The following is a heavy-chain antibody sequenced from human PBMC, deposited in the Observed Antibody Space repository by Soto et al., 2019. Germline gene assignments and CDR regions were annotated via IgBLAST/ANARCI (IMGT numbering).Heavy chain of an antibody. CDR3: VRALMGPLPFDY. D-gene: IGHD3-9*01. V-gene: IGHV4-59*11. Sequence: QVQLQESGPGLVKPSETLSLTCTVSGGSISDLYWTWIRQHPGKGLEWIGYIYNSGPTNYNPSLKSQVTISVDTSKKQVSLKLNSVSAADTAVYYCVRALMGPLPFDYWGQGTLVTVSS. J-gene: IGHJ4*02. CDR1: GGSISDLY. CDR2: IYNSGPT.